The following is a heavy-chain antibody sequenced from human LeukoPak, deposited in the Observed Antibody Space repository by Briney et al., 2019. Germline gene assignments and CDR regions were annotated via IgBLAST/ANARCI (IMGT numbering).Heavy chain of an antibody. CDR2: ISSSGSTI. CDR1: GFTFSSYW. D-gene: IGHD4-17*01. V-gene: IGHV3-11*04. J-gene: IGHJ4*02. CDR3: ARDRGATVTSFDY. Sequence: GGSLRLSCAASGFTFSSYWMSWIRQAPGKGLEWVSYISSSGSTIYYADSVKGRFTISRDNAKNSLYLQMNSLRAEDTAVYYCARDRGATVTSFDYWGQGTLVTVSS.